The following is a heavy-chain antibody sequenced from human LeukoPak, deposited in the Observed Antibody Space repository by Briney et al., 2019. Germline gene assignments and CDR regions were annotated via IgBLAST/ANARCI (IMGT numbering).Heavy chain of an antibody. D-gene: IGHD6-19*01. CDR1: GFAFSNQA. CDR2: ISDSGDIT. CDR3: AKDARRTSGWYFFDY. J-gene: IGHJ4*02. V-gene: IGHV3-23*01. Sequence: GGSLRLSCAASGFAFSNQAMGWVRQASGKGLEWVSVISDSGDITYYADSVKGRFTISRDNSKNTLFLQMNSLRAEDTAVYYCAKDARRTSGWYFFDYWGQGTLVTVSS.